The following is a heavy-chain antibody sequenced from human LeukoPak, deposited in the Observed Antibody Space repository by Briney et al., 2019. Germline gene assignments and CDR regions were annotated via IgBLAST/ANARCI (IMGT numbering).Heavy chain of an antibody. D-gene: IGHD2-2*01. Sequence: RGESLKISCKGSGYSFTSYWIGWVRPMPGKGLEWMGIIYPGDSDTRYSPSFQGQVTISADKSISTAYLQWSSLKASDTAMYYCALRRCSSTSCSSHWFDPWGQGTLVTVSS. CDR1: GYSFTSYW. CDR3: ALRRCSSTSCSSHWFDP. V-gene: IGHV5-51*01. CDR2: IYPGDSDT. J-gene: IGHJ5*02.